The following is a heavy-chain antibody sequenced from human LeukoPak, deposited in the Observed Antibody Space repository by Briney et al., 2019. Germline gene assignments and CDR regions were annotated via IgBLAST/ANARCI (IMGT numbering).Heavy chain of an antibody. D-gene: IGHD7-27*01. J-gene: IGHJ3*02. CDR3: ARSKWGYAFDI. Sequence: KSSETLSLTCTVSGGSISSYFWTWIRQPPGKGLEWIGYVYDSGSTNYNPSLKSRGIISVDTSKNQFSLKLRSVTTADTAVYYCARSKWGYAFDIWGQGTMVTVSS. CDR2: VYDSGST. CDR1: GGSISSYF. V-gene: IGHV4-59*01.